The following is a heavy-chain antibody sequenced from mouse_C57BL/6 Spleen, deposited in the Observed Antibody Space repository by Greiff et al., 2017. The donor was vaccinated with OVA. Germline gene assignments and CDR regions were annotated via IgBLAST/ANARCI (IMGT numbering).Heavy chain of an antibody. CDR2: ISDGGSYT. CDR3: ARYDYDDGFDY. V-gene: IGHV5-4*01. D-gene: IGHD2-4*01. Sequence: EVQRVESGGGLVKPGGSLKLSCAASGFTFSSYAMSWVRQTPEKRLEWVATISDGGSYTYYPDNVKGRFTISRDNAKNNLYLQMSHLKSEDTAMYYCARYDYDDGFDYWGQGTTLTVSS. CDR1: GFTFSSYA. J-gene: IGHJ2*01.